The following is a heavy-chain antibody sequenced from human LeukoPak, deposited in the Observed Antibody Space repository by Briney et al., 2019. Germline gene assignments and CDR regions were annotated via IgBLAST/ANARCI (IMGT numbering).Heavy chain of an antibody. Sequence: GGSLRLSCAASGFTFSSYSMNWVRQAPGKGVEWVANIKKDGSEKYYVDSVKGRFTISRENDKNSVYLQMNRLRAEDTAVYYCARDMGITIFGVVIISGMDVWGQGTTVTVSS. V-gene: IGHV3-7*01. CDR2: IKKDGSEK. CDR3: ARDMGITIFGVVIISGMDV. D-gene: IGHD3-3*01. J-gene: IGHJ6*02. CDR1: GFTFSSYS.